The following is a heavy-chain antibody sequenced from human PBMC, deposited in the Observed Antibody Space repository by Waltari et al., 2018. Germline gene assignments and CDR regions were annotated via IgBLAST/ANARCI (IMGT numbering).Heavy chain of an antibody. CDR1: GSTFSSYA. CDR2: IVGSGGST. V-gene: IGHV3-23*04. J-gene: IGHJ6*04. CDR3: AKEVRLLWFGDV. D-gene: IGHD3-10*01. Sequence: EVQPVESGGGLVQPGGSLSLSCAASGSTFSSYAIRWVRQAPGKGLEWVAAIVGSGGSTYYADSVKGRFTISRDNSKNTLYLQMNSLRAEDTAVYYCAKEVRLLWFGDVWGKGTTVTVSS.